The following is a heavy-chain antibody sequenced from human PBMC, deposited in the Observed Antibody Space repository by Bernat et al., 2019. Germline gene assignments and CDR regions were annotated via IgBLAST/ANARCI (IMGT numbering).Heavy chain of an antibody. CDR1: GFTFSSYA. V-gene: IGHV3-30-3*01. Sequence: QVQLVESGGGVVQPGRSLRLSCAASGFTFSSYAMHWVRQAPGKGLEWVAVISYDGSNKYYADSVKGRFTISRDNSKNTLYLQMNSLRAEDTAVYYCAREPGGSGSYGLTDYYYYGMDVWSQGTTVTVSS. CDR2: ISYDGSNK. D-gene: IGHD5-18*01. J-gene: IGHJ6*02. CDR3: AREPGGSGSYGLTDYYYYGMDV.